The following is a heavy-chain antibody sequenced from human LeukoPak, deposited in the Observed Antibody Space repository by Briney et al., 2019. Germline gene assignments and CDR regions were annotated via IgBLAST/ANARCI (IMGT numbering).Heavy chain of an antibody. CDR2: INTDGRTT. CDR1: GFTFSSYW. D-gene: IGHD3-16*02. CDR3: ARDESSALDI. Sequence: PGGSLRLSCAASGFTFSSYWMHWVRQAPGKGLVWVSHINTDGRTTMYADSVKGRFTISRDNAKNTLYLQMNSLRAEDTSVYYCARDESSALDIWGQGTMVTVSS. J-gene: IGHJ3*02. V-gene: IGHV3-74*03.